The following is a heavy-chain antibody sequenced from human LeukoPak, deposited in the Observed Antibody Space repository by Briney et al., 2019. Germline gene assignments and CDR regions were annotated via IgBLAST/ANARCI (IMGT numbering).Heavy chain of an antibody. D-gene: IGHD6-13*01. V-gene: IGHV4-4*07. J-gene: IGHJ4*02. Sequence: PSETLSLTCTVSGGSISSYYWSWIRQPAGKGLEWIGRIHTSGSTNYNPSLKSRVTISVDKSKNQFSLKLSSVTAADTAVYYCARLVGSSWYREVLRGRDYWGQGTLVTVSS. CDR1: GGSISSYY. CDR2: IHTSGST. CDR3: ARLVGSSWYREVLRGRDY.